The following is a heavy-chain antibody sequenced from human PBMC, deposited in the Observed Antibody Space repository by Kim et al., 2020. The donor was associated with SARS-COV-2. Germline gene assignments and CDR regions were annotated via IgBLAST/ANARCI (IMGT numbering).Heavy chain of an antibody. J-gene: IGHJ6*02. CDR2: IWYDGSNK. V-gene: IGHV3-33*08. CDR3: ARDPGGITMIVVVNYYYGMDV. Sequence: GGSLRLSCAASGFTFSSYGMHWVRQAPGKGLEWVAVIWYDGSNKYYADSVKGRFTISRDNSKNTPYLQMNSLGAEDTAVYYCARDPGGITMIVVVNYYYGMDVWGQGTTVTVSS. D-gene: IGHD3-22*01. CDR1: GFTFSSYG.